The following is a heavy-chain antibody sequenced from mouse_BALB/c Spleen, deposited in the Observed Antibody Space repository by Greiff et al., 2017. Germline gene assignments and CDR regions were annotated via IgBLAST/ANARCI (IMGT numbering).Heavy chain of an antibody. Sequence: VQLQQSGAELAKPGASVKMSCKASGYTFTSYWMHWVKQRPGQGLEWIGYINPSTGYTEYNEKFKGKATLTSDKSSSTAYMELSSLTSEDSAVYYCARWGEGVPWFAYWGQGTLVTVSA. V-gene: IGHV1-7*01. CDR3: ARWGEGVPWFAY. J-gene: IGHJ3*01. CDR2: INPSTGYT. CDR1: GYTFTSYW.